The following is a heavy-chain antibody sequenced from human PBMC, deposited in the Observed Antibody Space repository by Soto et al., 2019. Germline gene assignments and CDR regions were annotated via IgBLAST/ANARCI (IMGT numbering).Heavy chain of an antibody. J-gene: IGHJ4*02. CDR1: GYTFTSYG. D-gene: IGHD3-3*01. CDR3: AREYYDFWSGHPAWNY. CDR2: ISAYNGNT. Sequence: QVQLVQSGAEVKKPGASVKVSCKASGYTFTSYGISWVRQAPGQGLELMGWISAYNGNTNYAQKLQGRVTMTTDTSTSTDYMELRSLRSDDTAVYYCAREYYDFWSGHPAWNYWGQGTLVTVSS. V-gene: IGHV1-18*04.